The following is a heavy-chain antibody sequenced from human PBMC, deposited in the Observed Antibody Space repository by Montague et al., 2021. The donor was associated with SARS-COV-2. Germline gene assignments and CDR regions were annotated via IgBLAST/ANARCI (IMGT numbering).Heavy chain of an antibody. CDR1: GFTFSSYA. Sequence: SRRLSWSASGFTFSSYAMHWVRQAPGKGLEWVAVISYDGSNKYYADSVKGRFTISRDNSKNTLYLQMNSLRAEDTAVYYCARSAWGGYRDAFDIWGQGTMVTVSS. V-gene: IGHV3-30-3*01. CDR3: ARSAWGGYRDAFDI. CDR2: ISYDGSNK. D-gene: IGHD3-16*02. J-gene: IGHJ3*02.